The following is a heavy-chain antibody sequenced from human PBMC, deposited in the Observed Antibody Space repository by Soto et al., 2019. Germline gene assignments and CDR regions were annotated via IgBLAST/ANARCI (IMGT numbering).Heavy chain of an antibody. J-gene: IGHJ6*03. CDR1: GFTFSSYW. V-gene: IGHV3-74*01. D-gene: IGHD2-2*01. CDR3: AGFPVCSSTSCYLYYYYYMDV. CDR2: INSDGSST. Sequence: GGSLRLSCAASGFTFSSYWMHWVRQAPGKGLVWVSRINSDGSSTSYADSVKGRFTISRDNAKNTLYLQMNSLRAEDTAVYYCAGFPVCSSTSCYLYYYYYMDVWGKGTTVTVSS.